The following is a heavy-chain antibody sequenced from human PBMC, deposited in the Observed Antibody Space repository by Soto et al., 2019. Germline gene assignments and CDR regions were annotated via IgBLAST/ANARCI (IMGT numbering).Heavy chain of an antibody. V-gene: IGHV3-48*01. CDR3: ARGAYSSGPDF. CDR1: GFTFSGYS. D-gene: IGHD6-25*01. CDR2: ISPSSSAI. J-gene: IGHJ4*02. Sequence: GGSLRLSCAASGFTFSGYSMDWVRQAPGKGLEWVSYISPSSSAIHYADSVKGRFTISRDNDKNSLYLQMNSLRAEDTAAYYCARGAYSSGPDFWGQGALVTVSS.